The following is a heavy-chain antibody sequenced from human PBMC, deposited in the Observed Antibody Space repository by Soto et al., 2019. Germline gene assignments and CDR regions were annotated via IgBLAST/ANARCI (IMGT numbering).Heavy chain of an antibody. CDR1: GFTFTNSA. CDR2: IIIGSGQT. CDR3: ARGGYFDY. V-gene: IGHV1-58*01. J-gene: IGHJ4*02. Sequence: GASVTVSCKTSGFTFTNSALQWVRQARGQSLEWIGWIIIGSGQTKSAQKIQERLTMTTDTSTSTAYMELRSLRSDDTAVYYCARGGYFDYWGRGTLVTVSS.